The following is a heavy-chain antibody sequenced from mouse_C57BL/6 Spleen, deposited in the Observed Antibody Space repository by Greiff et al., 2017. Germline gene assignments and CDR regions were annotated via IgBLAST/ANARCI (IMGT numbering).Heavy chain of an antibody. Sequence: VQLKQSGPVLVKPGASVKMSCKASGYTFTDYYMNWVKQSHGKSLEWIGVINPYNGGTSYNQKFKGKATLTVDKSSSTAYMELNSLTSEDSAVYYCAREGITTVVEDYWGQGTTLTVSS. CDR3: AREGITTVVEDY. D-gene: IGHD1-1*01. CDR2: INPYNGGT. J-gene: IGHJ2*01. V-gene: IGHV1-19*01. CDR1: GYTFTDYY.